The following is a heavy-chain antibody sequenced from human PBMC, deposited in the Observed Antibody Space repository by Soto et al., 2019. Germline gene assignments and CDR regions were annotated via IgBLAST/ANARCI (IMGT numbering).Heavy chain of an antibody. CDR2: IYYIGST. V-gene: IGHV4-30-4*01. J-gene: IGHJ4*02. CDR1: GGSVSSVNYY. Sequence: QVQLQESGPGLVKPSQTLSLTCTVSGGSVSSVNYYWSWIRQPPGKALEWIGYIYYIGSTYYNPSLKSRLTISIDTSKHQFSLKLSSVTAADTAVYYCARETFYYDSRGPRPIDYWGQGTLVTVSS. D-gene: IGHD3-22*01. CDR3: ARETFYYDSRGPRPIDY.